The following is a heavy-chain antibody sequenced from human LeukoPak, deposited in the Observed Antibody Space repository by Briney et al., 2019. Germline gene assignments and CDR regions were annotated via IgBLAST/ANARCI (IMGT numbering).Heavy chain of an antibody. CDR1: GFTFRNYG. Sequence: PGGSLRLSCAASGFTFRNYGMHWVRQPPGKGLEWVAIIFYDGSNKYYADSVRGRFTISRDNSKSTLYLQMNSLRVEDTAVYYCASGRGSGGSHTSYFGYWGQGTPVTVSS. CDR2: IFYDGSNK. D-gene: IGHD2-15*01. V-gene: IGHV3-33*01. J-gene: IGHJ4*02. CDR3: ASGRGSGGSHTSYFGY.